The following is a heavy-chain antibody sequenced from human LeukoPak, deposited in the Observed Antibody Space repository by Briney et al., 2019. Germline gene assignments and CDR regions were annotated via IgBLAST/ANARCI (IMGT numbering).Heavy chain of an antibody. CDR3: AKREKGTTGRFFDY. V-gene: IGHV3-23*01. CDR1: GFTFSNYW. J-gene: IGHJ4*02. D-gene: IGHD4-17*01. CDR2: ISEGVGNT. Sequence: GGSLRLSCAASGFTFSNYWMSWVRQAPGKGLEWVSGISEGVGNTYYADSVKGRFTISRDHSKNTLYLQMNSLRAEDTALYYCAKREKGTTGRFFDYWGQGTLATVSS.